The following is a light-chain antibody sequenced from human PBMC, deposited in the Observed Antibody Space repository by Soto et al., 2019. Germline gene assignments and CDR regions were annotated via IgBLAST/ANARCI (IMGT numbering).Light chain of an antibody. Sequence: LTQSPGTLSLSPAERATLSCRASQSVSNNYLAWYQQKPGQAPRLLIYEALNRATGIPARFSGSGSGTDFTLTISSLEPEDFAVYCCQQYGSSPRTFGQGTKVDIK. CDR2: EAL. V-gene: IGKV3-20*01. CDR3: QQYGSSPRT. J-gene: IGKJ1*01. CDR1: QSVSNNY.